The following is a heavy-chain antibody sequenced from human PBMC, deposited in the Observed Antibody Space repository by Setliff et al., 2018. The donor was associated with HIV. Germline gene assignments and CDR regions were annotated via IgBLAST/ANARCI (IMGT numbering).Heavy chain of an antibody. CDR3: AKDQVRWELLARPDY. V-gene: IGHV3-30*18. Sequence: PGGSLRLSCAASGFTFSSYGMHWVRQAPGKGLEWVAVISNDGSNKYYADSVKGRCTISRDNSKNTLYLQMNSLRAEDTAVYYCAKDQVRWELLARPDYWGQGTLVTVSS. CDR2: ISNDGSNK. CDR1: GFTFSSYG. J-gene: IGHJ4*02. D-gene: IGHD1-26*01.